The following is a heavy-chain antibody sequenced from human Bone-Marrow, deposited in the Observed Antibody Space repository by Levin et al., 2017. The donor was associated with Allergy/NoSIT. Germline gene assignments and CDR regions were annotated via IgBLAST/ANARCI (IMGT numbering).Heavy chain of an antibody. D-gene: IGHD4-17*01. CDR2: ISGSGGSI. V-gene: IGHV3-23*01. Sequence: AGGSLRLSCAASEFTFNNYAMTWVRQAPGKGLEWVSAISGSGGSIFYADSVKGRFTISRDNSKNTLYLQMNSLRAEDTAVYYCAKSYGDHKFGYHYDGMDVWGQGTTVTVSS. CDR1: EFTFNNYA. CDR3: AKSYGDHKFGYHYDGMDV. J-gene: IGHJ6*02.